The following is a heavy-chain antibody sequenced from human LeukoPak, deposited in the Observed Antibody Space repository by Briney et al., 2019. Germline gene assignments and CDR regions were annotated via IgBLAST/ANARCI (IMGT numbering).Heavy chain of an antibody. V-gene: IGHV3-48*03. CDR3: AIVAIFGSFDY. Sequence: GGSLRLSCAASGFPFSSYEMNWVRQAPGKGLEWVSYISSSGSTIYYADSVKGRFPISRDNAKNSLYLQMNSLRAEDTAVYYCAIVAIFGSFDYWGQGTLVTVSS. J-gene: IGHJ4*02. CDR2: ISSSGSTI. D-gene: IGHD3-3*01. CDR1: GFPFSSYE.